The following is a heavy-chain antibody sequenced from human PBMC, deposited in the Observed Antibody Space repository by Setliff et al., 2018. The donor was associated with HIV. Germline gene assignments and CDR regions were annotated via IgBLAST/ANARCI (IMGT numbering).Heavy chain of an antibody. J-gene: IGHJ3*02. D-gene: IGHD2-21*02. Sequence: LSLTCAVYGGSFSGYYWSWIRQPPGKGLEWVGEINDSGSTNNNPSLKSRVAMSVDTSKNQFSLKLSSVTAADTAVYYCARDLRGDSVPATAAKSFDIWGQGTLVTVS. V-gene: IGHV4-34*01. CDR2: INDSGST. CDR3: ARDLRGDSVPATAAKSFDI. CDR1: GGSFSGYY.